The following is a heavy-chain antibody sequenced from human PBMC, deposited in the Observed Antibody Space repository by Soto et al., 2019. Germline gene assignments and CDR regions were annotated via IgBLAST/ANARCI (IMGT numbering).Heavy chain of an antibody. V-gene: IGHV4-38-2*01. CDR2: ICHSGST. CDR1: GYSISSGYY. Sequence: SETLSLTCAVSGYSISSGYYWGWIRQPPGKGLEWIGSICHSGSTYYNPSLKSRVTISVDTSKNQFSLKLSSVTAADTAVYYCARHGQEYSSSSDYWGQGTLVTVSS. J-gene: IGHJ4*02. D-gene: IGHD6-6*01. CDR3: ARHGQEYSSSSDY.